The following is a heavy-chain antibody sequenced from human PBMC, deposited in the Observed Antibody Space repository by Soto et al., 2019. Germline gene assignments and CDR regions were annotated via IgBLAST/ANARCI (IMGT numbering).Heavy chain of an antibody. CDR1: GFTVSTKY. V-gene: IGHV3-48*02. CDR2: IGGSDGST. Sequence: GGSLRLSCAASGFTVSTKYMSWVRQAPGKGLEWVSCIGGSDGSTYYADSVKGRFSISRDNAKNSLYLQMNSLRDEDTAVYYCARVDPPYYWGQGTLVTVSS. CDR3: ARVDPPYY. J-gene: IGHJ4*02.